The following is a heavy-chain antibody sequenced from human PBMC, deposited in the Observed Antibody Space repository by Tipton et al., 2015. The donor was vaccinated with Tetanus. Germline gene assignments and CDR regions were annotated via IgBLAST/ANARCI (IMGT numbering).Heavy chain of an antibody. Sequence: GLVKPSQTLSLTCTVSGGSISSGGFFWNWLRQSPGKGPEWIGYVYYSGDTYYNPSLKSRVTISVDTSKNQFSLDLYSVTAADTAVYYCARANNEFPKKGPFDFWGQGKLVIVSS. J-gene: IGHJ4*02. D-gene: IGHD1-1*01. V-gene: IGHV4-31*03. CDR1: GGSISSGGFF. CDR3: ARANNEFPKKGPFDF. CDR2: VYYSGDT.